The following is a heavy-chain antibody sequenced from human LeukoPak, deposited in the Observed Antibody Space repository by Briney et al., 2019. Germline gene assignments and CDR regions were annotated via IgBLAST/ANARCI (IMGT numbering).Heavy chain of an antibody. D-gene: IGHD3-3*01. Sequence: SETLSLTCTVSGGSISSYYWSWIRQPPGKGLEWIGNIYYSGSTDYNPSLKSRVTISVDTSKNQFSLKLSSVTAADTAVYYCARVPILRVSDAFDIWGQGTMVTVSS. CDR1: GGSISSYY. CDR2: IYYSGST. CDR3: ARVPILRVSDAFDI. V-gene: IGHV4-59*12. J-gene: IGHJ3*02.